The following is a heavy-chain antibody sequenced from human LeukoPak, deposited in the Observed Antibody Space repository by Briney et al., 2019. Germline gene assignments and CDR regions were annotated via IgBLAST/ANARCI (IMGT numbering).Heavy chain of an antibody. V-gene: IGHV3-21*01. CDR1: GFTFSSYS. CDR2: ISSSSSYI. CDR3: AREVYSSSCNFDY. J-gene: IGHJ4*02. D-gene: IGHD6-13*01. Sequence: GGSLRLSCAASGFTFSSYSMNWVRQAPGKGLEWVSSISSSSSYIYYADSVKGRFTISRDNAKNSLYLQMNSLRAEDTAVYYCAREVYSSSCNFDYWGQGTLVTVSS.